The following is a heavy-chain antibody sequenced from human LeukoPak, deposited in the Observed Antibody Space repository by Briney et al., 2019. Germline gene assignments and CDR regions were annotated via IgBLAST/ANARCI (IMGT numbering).Heavy chain of an antibody. CDR3: AREFSY. V-gene: IGHV4-4*07. CDR2: IYTSGST. J-gene: IGHJ4*02. Sequence: SETLSPTCTVSGDSSSTYYWSWIRQPAGKGLEWIGRIYTSGSTNYNPSLKSRVTMSIDTSKNQFSLKLSSVTAADTAVYYCAREFSYWGQGTLVTVSS. CDR1: GDSSSTYY.